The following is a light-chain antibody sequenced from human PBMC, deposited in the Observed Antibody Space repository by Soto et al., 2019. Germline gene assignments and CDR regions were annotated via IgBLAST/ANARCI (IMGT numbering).Light chain of an antibody. J-gene: IGKJ1*01. Sequence: DIQFTQSPSTPSASVEARVTPTSPASQSISSWLAWYQQKPGKAPKLLIYDASSLESGVPSRFSGSGSGTEFTLTISSLQPDDFAIYYCQQYNRYPWTFGQGTKVDIK. CDR2: DAS. V-gene: IGKV1-5*01. CDR3: QQYNRYPWT. CDR1: QSISSW.